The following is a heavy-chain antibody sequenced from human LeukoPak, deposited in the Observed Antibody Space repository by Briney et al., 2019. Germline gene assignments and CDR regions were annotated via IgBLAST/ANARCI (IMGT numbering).Heavy chain of an antibody. V-gene: IGHV4-59*01. D-gene: IGHD6-19*01. CDR2: IYYSGGA. CDR3: ARGRTDAAVAGNFDY. Sequence: SETLSLTCTVSGASIISYYWSWIRQPPGKGLEWIGYIYYSGGANYNPSLKGRATVSLDTSKNQFFLNLASVAAADSAVYYCARGRTDAAVAGNFDYWGQGTLVTVSS. J-gene: IGHJ4*02. CDR1: GASIISYY.